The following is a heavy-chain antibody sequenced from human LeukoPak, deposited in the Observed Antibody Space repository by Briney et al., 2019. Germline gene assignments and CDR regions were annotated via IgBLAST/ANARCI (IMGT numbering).Heavy chain of an antibody. CDR2: IHSSGSA. D-gene: IGHD2-15*01. J-gene: IGHJ4*02. Sequence: SETLSLTCSVSGDSISPYYWSWIRQPPGKGLEWIGYIHSSGSAKYNLSLKSRVTMSVDRSKNQFSLKVRSLSAADTAVYYCAREGLYSDRGPDYWGQGTLVTVSS. CDR3: AREGLYSDRGPDY. CDR1: GDSISPYY. V-gene: IGHV4-59*01.